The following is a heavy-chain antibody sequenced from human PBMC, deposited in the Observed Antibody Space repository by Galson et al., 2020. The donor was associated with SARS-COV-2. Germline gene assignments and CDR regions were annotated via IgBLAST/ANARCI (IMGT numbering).Heavy chain of an antibody. CDR1: GFTFSAYS. CDR2: IGIGSSTI. Sequence: GGSLRLSCAASGFTFSAYSMNWVRQAPGKGLEWVAHIGIGSSTIYYADCVKGRFTISRDNAKKSVYLQMNSLRDDDTGVYYCARDTAAAFDIWGQGTMVTVSS. CDR3: ARDTAAAFDI. D-gene: IGHD6-25*01. V-gene: IGHV3-48*02. J-gene: IGHJ3*02.